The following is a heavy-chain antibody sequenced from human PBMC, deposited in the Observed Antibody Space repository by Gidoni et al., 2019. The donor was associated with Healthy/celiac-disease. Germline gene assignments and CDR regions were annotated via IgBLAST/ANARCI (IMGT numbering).Heavy chain of an antibody. CDR3: AKGRSDILTGLVIQ. Sequence: EVQLVESGGGLVQPGGSLRLPCAASGLPFSSYAMSWVRPAPGKGLGWVSAISGSGGSTYYADSVKGRFTISRDNPKNTLYLQMNSLRAEDTAVYYCAKGRSDILTGLVIQWGQGTLVTVSS. CDR2: ISGSGGST. V-gene: IGHV3-23*04. J-gene: IGHJ4*02. D-gene: IGHD3-9*01. CDR1: GLPFSSYA.